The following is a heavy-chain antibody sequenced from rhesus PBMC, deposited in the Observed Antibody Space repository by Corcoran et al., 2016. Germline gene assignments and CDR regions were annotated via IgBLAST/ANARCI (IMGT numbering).Heavy chain of an antibody. CDR3: ARGAYSGSLDY. Sequence: QVQLQESGPGLVKPSETLSLTCAVSGYSISSGYGWSWFRQPPGKGLEWIGYIGGSRGSTNYNPSLKRRVTISKDTSKNQFSLKLSSVTAADTAVYYCARGAYSGSLDYWGQGVLVTVSS. D-gene: IGHD3-16*01. V-gene: IGHV4-127*01. J-gene: IGHJ4*01. CDR1: GYSISSGYG. CDR2: IGGSRGST.